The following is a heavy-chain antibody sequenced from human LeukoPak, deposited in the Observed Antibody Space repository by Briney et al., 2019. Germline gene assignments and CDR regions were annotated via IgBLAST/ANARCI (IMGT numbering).Heavy chain of an antibody. D-gene: IGHD3-22*01. Sequence: PGGSLRLSCAASGFTFSSFAMSWVRQAPGKGLEWVSVIYTAGSTYYADSVKGRFTISRDNSKNTLYLQMDSLRAQDRAVYYWAKDFNTMIVVERNLDYWGQGTLVTVSS. CDR1: GFTFSSFA. CDR2: IYTAGST. V-gene: IGHV3-23*03. CDR3: AKDFNTMIVVERNLDY. J-gene: IGHJ4*02.